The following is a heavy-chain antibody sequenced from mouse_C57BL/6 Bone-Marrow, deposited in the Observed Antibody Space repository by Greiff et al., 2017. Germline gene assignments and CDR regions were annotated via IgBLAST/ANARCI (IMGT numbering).Heavy chain of an antibody. CDR2: IDTSDSYI. CDR3: ARKETTQATADY. Sequence: VQLQQPGAELVMPGASVKLSCKASGYTFTSYWMHWVKQRPGQGLEWIGEIDTSDSYINYNQKFKGKSTLTVDKSSSTAYMQLSNLTSEDSAVYYCARKETTQATADYWGQGTTLTVSS. CDR1: GYTFTSYW. V-gene: IGHV1-69*01. J-gene: IGHJ2*01. D-gene: IGHD3-2*02.